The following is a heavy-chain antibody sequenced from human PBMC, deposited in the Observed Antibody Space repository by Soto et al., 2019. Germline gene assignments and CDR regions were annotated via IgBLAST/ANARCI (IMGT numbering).Heavy chain of an antibody. Sequence: SETLSLTRAVYGGSFSGYYWSWIRQPPGKGLEWSGEINHSGSTNYKPSLKSRVTISVDTSKNQFSLKLSCVTAADTAVYYCAVTPITIVGVVTHYYYYMDVWGKGTTVTVSS. V-gene: IGHV4-34*01. J-gene: IGHJ6*03. CDR3: AVTPITIVGVVTHYYYYMDV. CDR2: INHSGST. CDR1: GGSFSGYY. D-gene: IGHD3-3*01.